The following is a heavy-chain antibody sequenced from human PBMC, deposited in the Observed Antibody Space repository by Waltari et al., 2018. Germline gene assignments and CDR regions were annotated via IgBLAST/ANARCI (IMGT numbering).Heavy chain of an antibody. Sequence: QVQLVQSGAEVKKPGASVKVSCKVSGYTLTELSMHWVRQAPGKGLEWMGGCDPEDGETIYAQKCQGRVTMTEDTSTDTAYMELSSLRSEDTAVYYCATLDAAAGPTHYYYMDVWGKGTTVTVSS. CDR1: GYTLTELS. J-gene: IGHJ6*03. D-gene: IGHD6-13*01. CDR3: ATLDAAAGPTHYYYMDV. CDR2: CDPEDGET. V-gene: IGHV1-24*01.